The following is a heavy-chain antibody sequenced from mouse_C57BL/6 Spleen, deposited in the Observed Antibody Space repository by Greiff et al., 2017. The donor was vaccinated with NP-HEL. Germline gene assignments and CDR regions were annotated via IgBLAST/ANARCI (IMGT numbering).Heavy chain of an antibody. CDR3: ARDGNYVAYYYAMDY. V-gene: IGHV1-54*01. CDR1: GYAFTNYL. Sequence: VQLQQSGAELVRPGTSVKVSCKASGYAFTNYLIEWVKQRPGQGLEWIGVINPGSGGTNYNEKFKGKATLTADKSSSTAYMQLSSLTSEDSAVYFCARDGNYVAYYYAMDYWGQGTSVTVSS. D-gene: IGHD2-1*01. J-gene: IGHJ4*01. CDR2: INPGSGGT.